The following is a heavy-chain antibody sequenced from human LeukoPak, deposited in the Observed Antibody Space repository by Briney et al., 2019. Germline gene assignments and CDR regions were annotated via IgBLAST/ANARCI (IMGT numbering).Heavy chain of an antibody. J-gene: IGHJ4*02. D-gene: IGHD1-26*01. CDR2: ISWNSGSI. Sequence: PGGSLRLSCAASGFTFDDYAMHWVRQAPGKGLEWVSGISWNSGSIGYADPVKGRFTISRDNAKNSLYLQMNSLRAEDTALYYCAKDMGSGSIGSFDYWGQGTLVTVSS. CDR3: AKDMGSGSIGSFDY. V-gene: IGHV3-9*01. CDR1: GFTFDDYA.